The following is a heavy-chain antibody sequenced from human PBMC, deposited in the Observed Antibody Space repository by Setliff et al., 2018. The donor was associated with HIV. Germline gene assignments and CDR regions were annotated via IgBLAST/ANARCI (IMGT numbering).Heavy chain of an antibody. CDR1: GGSINSYY. D-gene: IGHD3-3*01. V-gene: IGHV4-59*01. J-gene: IGHJ5*02. Sequence: LSLTCTVSGGSINSYYWNWIRQSPGKGLEWIGYIGYNGDTSYNPSLNSRVTLSVDRSKNQFSLKLSSVSAADTAVYYCARLRGSYDFSNWFDPWGQGTQVTVSS. CDR3: ARLRGSYDFSNWFDP. CDR2: IGYNGDT.